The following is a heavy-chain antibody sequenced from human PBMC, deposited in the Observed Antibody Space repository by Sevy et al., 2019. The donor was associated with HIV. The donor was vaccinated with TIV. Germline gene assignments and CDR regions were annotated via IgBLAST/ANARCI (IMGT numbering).Heavy chain of an antibody. CDR1: GFTFSNYA. V-gene: IGHV3-23*01. Sequence: GGSLRLSCAASGFTFSNYAMSWVRQTPGKGLEWVSAISGSADATYYTDSGKGRFTISRDNSKNTVYLQMNSLRAEDTAVYYCVKEVSQYSYSDYWGQGTLVTVSS. D-gene: IGHD5-18*01. CDR2: ISGSADAT. J-gene: IGHJ4*02. CDR3: VKEVSQYSYSDY.